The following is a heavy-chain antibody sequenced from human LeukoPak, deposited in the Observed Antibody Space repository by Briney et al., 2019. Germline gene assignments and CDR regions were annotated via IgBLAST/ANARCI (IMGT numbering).Heavy chain of an antibody. CDR2: INHSGST. Sequence: SETLSLTCAVYGGSFSGYYWSWIRQPPGKGLEWSGEINHSGSTNYNPSLKSRVTISVDTSKNQFSLKLSSVTAADTAVYYCARGGPYCGGDCYSMVGWFDPWGQGTLVTVSS. CDR1: GGSFSGYY. V-gene: IGHV4-34*01. J-gene: IGHJ5*02. CDR3: ARGGPYCGGDCYSMVGWFDP. D-gene: IGHD2-21*02.